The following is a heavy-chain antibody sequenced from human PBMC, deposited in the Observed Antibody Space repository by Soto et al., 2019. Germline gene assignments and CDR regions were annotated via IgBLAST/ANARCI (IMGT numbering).Heavy chain of an antibody. D-gene: IGHD6-13*01. CDR1: GFSLSTSGVG. CDR2: IYWDDDK. V-gene: IGHV2-5*02. Sequence: SGPRLVNPTQTLTLTCTFSGFSLSTSGVGVGWIRQPPGKALEWLALIYWDDDKRYSPSLKSRLTITKDTSKNQVVLTMTNMDPVDTATYYCAHIGTGLVRRYSSSWYARIGVDYWGQGTLVTVSS. J-gene: IGHJ4*02. CDR3: AHIGTGLVRRYSSSWYARIGVDY.